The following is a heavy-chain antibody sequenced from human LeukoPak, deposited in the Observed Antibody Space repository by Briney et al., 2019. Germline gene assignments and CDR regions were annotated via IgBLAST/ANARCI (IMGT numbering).Heavy chain of an antibody. J-gene: IGHJ4*02. V-gene: IGHV3-23*01. CDR1: GFSFTSYA. CDR3: AKDGGLWVSAHWGDS. Sequence: GGSLRLSCAASGFSFTSYAMSWVRQAPGKGLEWVSTITTSDGNTYYADSVKGRFTVSRDNSKNTLYLQMNSLRAEDTAVYYCAKDGGLWVSAHWGDSWGRGTLVTVSS. D-gene: IGHD7-27*01. CDR2: ITTSDGNT.